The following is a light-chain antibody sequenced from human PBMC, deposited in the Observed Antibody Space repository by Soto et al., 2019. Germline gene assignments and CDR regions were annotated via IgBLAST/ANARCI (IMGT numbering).Light chain of an antibody. CDR2: AAS. V-gene: IGKV1-27*01. CDR3: QNYNGAPRT. J-gene: IGKJ1*01. CDR1: QGVSNF. Sequence: DIQMTQSPSSLSASVGDRVTITCRASQGVSNFLVWYQQKPGKVPKLLIYAASTLQSGVPTRFRGSGSGTDFTLNISSLQPEDVATYYCQNYNGAPRTFGQGTKVAIK.